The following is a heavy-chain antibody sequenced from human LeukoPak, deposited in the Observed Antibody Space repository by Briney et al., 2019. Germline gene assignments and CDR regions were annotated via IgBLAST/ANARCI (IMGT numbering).Heavy chain of an antibody. CDR1: GFTFSSYS. CDR2: ISSSSSYI. J-gene: IGHJ6*02. Sequence: GSLRLSCAASGFTFSSYSMNWVRQAPGKGLEWVSSISSSSSYIYYADSVKGRFTISRDNSKNTLYLQMNSLRAGDTAVYYCAKDLGGLRYFDWLSMDYYYGMDVWGQGTTVTVSS. V-gene: IGHV3-21*04. CDR3: AKDLGGLRYFDWLSMDYYYGMDV. D-gene: IGHD3-9*01.